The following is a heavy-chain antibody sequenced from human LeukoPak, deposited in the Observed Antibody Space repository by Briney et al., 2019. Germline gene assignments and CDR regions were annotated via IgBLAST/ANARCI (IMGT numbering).Heavy chain of an antibody. CDR2: IHNTGST. V-gene: IGHV4-59*01. D-gene: IGHD6-13*01. CDR3: ARGLIGTDGRGANWFDP. J-gene: IGHJ5*02. Sequence: SETLSLTCTVSGASISSYFWNWIRQPPGKGLEWIGFIHNTGSTNYNYKYNPSPESRVTISVDPSKDQFSLKLSSVTAADTAVYFCARGLIGTDGRGANWFDPWGQGTLITVSS. CDR1: GASISSYF.